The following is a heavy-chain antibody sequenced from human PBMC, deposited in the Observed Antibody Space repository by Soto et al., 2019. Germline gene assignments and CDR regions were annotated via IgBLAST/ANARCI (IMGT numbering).Heavy chain of an antibody. CDR3: ARDGTEYYGEYYDY. CDR2: IGTRGNTK. Sequence: QVQLVESGGGLVKPGGSLRLSCATSGCTFSDYYMSWIRQAPGKGLEWVSYIGTRGNTKYYADSVRGRFTIFRDNAKNSLYLQMNSLRADDTAVYYCARDGTEYYGEYYDYWGQGIPVTVSS. J-gene: IGHJ4*02. V-gene: IGHV3-11*01. CDR1: GCTFSDYY. D-gene: IGHD4-17*01.